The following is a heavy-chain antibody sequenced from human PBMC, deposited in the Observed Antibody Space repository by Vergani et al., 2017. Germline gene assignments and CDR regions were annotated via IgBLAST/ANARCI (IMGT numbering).Heavy chain of an antibody. CDR2: INHSGST. V-gene: IGHV4-34*01. CDR1: GGSFSGYY. J-gene: IGHJ6*03. D-gene: IGHD2-2*01. Sequence: QVQLQQWGAGLLKPSETLSLTCAVYGGSFSGYYWSWIRQPPGKGLEWIGEINHSGSTNYNPSLKSRVTISVDTSKNQFSLKLSSVTAADTAVYYCARVVGQRCSSTSCYAGSIAAAGRWYYYYMDVWGKGTTVTVSS. CDR3: ARVVGQRCSSTSCYAGSIAAAGRWYYYYMDV.